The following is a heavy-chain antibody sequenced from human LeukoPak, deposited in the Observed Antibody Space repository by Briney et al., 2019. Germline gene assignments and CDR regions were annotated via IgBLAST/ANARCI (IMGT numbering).Heavy chain of an antibody. Sequence: SETLSLTCAVYGGSFSGYYWSWIRQPPGKGLEWIGEINHSGSTNYNPSLKSRVTISVDTSKNQFSLKLSSVTAADTAVYYCARGKLLRWFPAERRYHFDYWGQGTLVTVSS. J-gene: IGHJ4*02. D-gene: IGHD4-23*01. CDR2: INHSGST. CDR1: GGSFSGYY. V-gene: IGHV4-34*01. CDR3: ARGKLLRWFPAERRYHFDY.